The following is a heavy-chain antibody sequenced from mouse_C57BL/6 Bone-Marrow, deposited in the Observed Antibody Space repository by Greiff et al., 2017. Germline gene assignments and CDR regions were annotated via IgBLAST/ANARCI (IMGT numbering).Heavy chain of an antibody. CDR2: ISSGGSYT. J-gene: IGHJ2*01. V-gene: IGHV5-6*02. CDR1: GFTFSSYG. Sequence: EVKLEESGGDLVKPGGSLKLSCAASGFTFSSYGMSWVRQTPDKRLEWVATISSGGSYTYYPDSVKGRFTISRDNAKNTLYLQMSSLKSEDTAMYYCARQDSNFFYYFDYWGQGTTLTVSS. D-gene: IGHD2-5*01. CDR3: ARQDSNFFYYFDY.